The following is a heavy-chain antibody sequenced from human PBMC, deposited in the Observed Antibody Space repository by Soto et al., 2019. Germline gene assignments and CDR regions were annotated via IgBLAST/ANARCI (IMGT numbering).Heavy chain of an antibody. D-gene: IGHD5-12*01. CDR1: GFPFSSYG. Sequence: AQLLQSGGGWMQPGGSLRLFCSVSGFPFSSYGMSWVRQAPGKGLEGVSRISPSGDSPAYADFVEGRFTVSRDNSKNALSLLMNGQRADDTAVYCFTVRGPVSVSSVPTTLDSWGQGTPVTVSS. CDR3: TVRGPVSVSSVPTTLDS. V-gene: IGHV3-23*01. J-gene: IGHJ4*02. CDR2: ISPSGDSP.